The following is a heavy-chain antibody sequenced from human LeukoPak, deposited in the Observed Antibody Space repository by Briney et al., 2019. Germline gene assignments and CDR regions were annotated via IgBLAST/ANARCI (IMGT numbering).Heavy chain of an antibody. D-gene: IGHD1-14*01. V-gene: IGHV3-74*01. CDR3: ARGGYHHGFDI. CDR1: GFTFTNYW. CDR2: INNDGSDS. Sequence: GGSPRLSCAASGFTFTNYWMHWVRQAPGEGLVWVARINNDGSDSIYAESVKGRFTISRDNAKTTVYLQMNGLRADATAVYYCARGGYHHGFDIWGQGTMVIVSS. J-gene: IGHJ3*02.